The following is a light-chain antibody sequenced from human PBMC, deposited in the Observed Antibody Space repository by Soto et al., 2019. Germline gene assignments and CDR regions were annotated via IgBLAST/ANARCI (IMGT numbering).Light chain of an antibody. Sequence: QSVLTQPASVSGSPGQSITISCTGTSSDVGAYNYVSWYQQHPGKVPKLMIYDVSDRPSGVSNRFSGSKSGNTASLTISGLQAEDEGDYYCCSFTRSNSYVFGTGTKLTVL. CDR1: SSDVGAYNY. J-gene: IGLJ1*01. CDR3: CSFTRSNSYV. V-gene: IGLV2-14*03. CDR2: DVS.